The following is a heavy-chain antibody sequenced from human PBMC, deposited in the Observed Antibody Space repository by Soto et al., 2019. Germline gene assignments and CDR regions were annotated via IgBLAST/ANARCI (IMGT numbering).Heavy chain of an antibody. D-gene: IGHD2-21*01. CDR3: ARQTGAYDAFDM. J-gene: IGHJ3*02. V-gene: IGHV3-23*01. CDR2: ISDSGGST. CDR1: GLTFNSYA. Sequence: GGSLRLSCAASGLTFNSYAMSWVRQAPGKGLEWVAAISDSGGSTYYADSVKGRFTISRDNAKNSLYLQMSSLRDEDTAVYYCARQTGAYDAFDMWGQGTMVTVSS.